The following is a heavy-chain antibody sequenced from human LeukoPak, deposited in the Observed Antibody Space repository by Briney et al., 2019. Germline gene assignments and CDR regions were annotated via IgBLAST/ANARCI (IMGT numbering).Heavy chain of an antibody. V-gene: IGHV3-11*01. J-gene: IGHJ4*02. Sequence: PGGSLRLSCAASGFTFSDYYMSWIRQAPGKGLEWVSYISSSGSTIYYADSVKGRFTISRDNAKNSLYLQMNSLRAEDTAVYYCASTRGYSYGYDRGTDYWGQGTLVTVSS. CDR1: GFTFSDYY. CDR3: ASTRGYSYGYDRGTDY. CDR2: ISSSGSTI. D-gene: IGHD5-18*01.